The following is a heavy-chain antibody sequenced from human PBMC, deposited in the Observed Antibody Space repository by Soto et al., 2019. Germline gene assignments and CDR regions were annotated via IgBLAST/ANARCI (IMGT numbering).Heavy chain of an antibody. V-gene: IGHV1-3*01. J-gene: IGHJ4*02. Sequence: ASVKVSCKASGYTFTSYAMHWVRQAPGQRLEWMGWINAGNGKTKYSQKFQARVTITRDTSASTAYMELSSLRSEDTAVYYCARADGTYYYDSSGYYYFDYWGQGTLVTVSS. CDR1: GYTFTSYA. CDR2: INAGNGKT. D-gene: IGHD3-22*01. CDR3: ARADGTYYYDSSGYYYFDY.